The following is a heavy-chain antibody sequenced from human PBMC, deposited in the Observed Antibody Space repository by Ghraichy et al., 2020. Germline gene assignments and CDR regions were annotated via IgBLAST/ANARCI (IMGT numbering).Heavy chain of an antibody. V-gene: IGHV3-49*03. Sequence: GALRLSCTASGFTFGDYAMSWFRQAPGKGLEWVGFIRSKAYGGTTEYAASVKGRFTISRDDSKSIAYLQMNSLKTEDTAVYYCTREKYYDFWSGYPFDYWGQGTLVTVSS. CDR1: GFTFGDYA. CDR3: TREKYYDFWSGYPFDY. J-gene: IGHJ4*02. D-gene: IGHD3-3*01. CDR2: IRSKAYGGTT.